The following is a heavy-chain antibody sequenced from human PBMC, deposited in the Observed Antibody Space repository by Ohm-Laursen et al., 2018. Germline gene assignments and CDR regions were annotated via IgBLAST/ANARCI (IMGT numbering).Heavy chain of an antibody. CDR2: INPSGATT. CDR3: ARRDDLDI. CDR1: GYTFTSYY. Sequence: ASVKVSCKASGYTFTSYYMHWVRQAPGQGLEWMGIINPSGATTNYAQKFKGRVTMTRDTSTSTVYMELSSLRLEDTAVYYCARRDDLDIWGQGTMVTVS. V-gene: IGHV1-46*01. J-gene: IGHJ3*02.